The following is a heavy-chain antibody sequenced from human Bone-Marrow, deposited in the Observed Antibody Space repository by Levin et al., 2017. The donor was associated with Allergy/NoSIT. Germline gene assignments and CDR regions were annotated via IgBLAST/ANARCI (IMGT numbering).Heavy chain of an antibody. V-gene: IGHV3-21*01. CDR2: ISSSSSYI. Sequence: KRGESLKISCAASGFTFSSYSMNWVRQAPGKGLEWVSSISSSSSYIYYAGSVKGRFTISRDNAKNSLYLQMNSLRAEDTAVYYCARDGCSSTSCYTNWFDPWGQGTLVTVSS. J-gene: IGHJ5*02. CDR3: ARDGCSSTSCYTNWFDP. D-gene: IGHD2-2*02. CDR1: GFTFSSYS.